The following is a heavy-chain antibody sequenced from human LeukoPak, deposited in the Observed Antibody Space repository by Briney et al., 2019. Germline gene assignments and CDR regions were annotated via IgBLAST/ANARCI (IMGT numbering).Heavy chain of an antibody. Sequence: GSVKVSCKASGYTFTSYYMHWVRQAPGQGLEWMGIINPSGGSTSYAQKFQGRVTMTRDTSTSTVYMELSSLRSEDTAVYYCARDQRGTGGNHQFWFDPWGQGTLVTVSS. CDR1: GYTFTSYY. V-gene: IGHV1-46*01. J-gene: IGHJ5*02. CDR3: ARDQRGTGGNHQFWFDP. CDR2: INPSGGST. D-gene: IGHD2-8*02.